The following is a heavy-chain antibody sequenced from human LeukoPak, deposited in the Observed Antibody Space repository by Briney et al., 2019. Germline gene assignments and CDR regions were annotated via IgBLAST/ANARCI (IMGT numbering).Heavy chain of an antibody. Sequence: SQTLSLTCAISGDSISSNSAAWNWIRQSPSRGLEWLGRTYYRSKSYNDYAVSVKSRITINPDTSKNQFSLQLNSVTPEDTAVYYCARGGAMYGSGSYWLRANWFDPWGQGTLVTVSS. CDR2: TYYRSKSYN. D-gene: IGHD3-10*01. CDR1: GDSISSNSAA. CDR3: ARGGAMYGSGSYWLRANWFDP. V-gene: IGHV6-1*01. J-gene: IGHJ5*02.